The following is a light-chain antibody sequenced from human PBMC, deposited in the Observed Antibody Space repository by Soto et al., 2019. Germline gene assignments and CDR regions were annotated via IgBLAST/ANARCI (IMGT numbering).Light chain of an antibody. V-gene: IGLV2-14*01. CDR3: SSYTSRSTSRV. CDR1: RSDVGGYNY. Sequence: QSVLSQPASVSGSPGQSITISCTGTRSDVGGYNYVCWYQQHPGKAPKLMIYEASNRPSGVSNRLYGSKSGNTASLTISGHQAEDEADYYCSSYTSRSTSRVFGGGTKLTAL. J-gene: IGLJ3*02. CDR2: EAS.